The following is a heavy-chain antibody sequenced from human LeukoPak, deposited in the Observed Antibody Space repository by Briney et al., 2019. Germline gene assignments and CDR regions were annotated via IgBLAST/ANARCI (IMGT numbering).Heavy chain of an antibody. CDR3: ARVVGCSSTSCYTADWFDP. J-gene: IGHJ5*02. Sequence: GGSLRLSCALSGLNIRNYWMHWVRQAPGKGLVWVSRMNDDGSGISYADSVKGRFTISRDHAKNTLYLQMNSLRAEDTAVYYCARVVGCSSTSCYTADWFDPWGQGTLVTVSS. CDR2: MNDDGSGI. CDR1: GLNIRNYW. D-gene: IGHD2-2*02. V-gene: IGHV3-74*01.